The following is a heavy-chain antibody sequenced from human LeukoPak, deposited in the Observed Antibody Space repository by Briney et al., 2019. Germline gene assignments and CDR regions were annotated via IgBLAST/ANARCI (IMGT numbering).Heavy chain of an antibody. D-gene: IGHD4-17*01. CDR1: GFAFSRHG. CDR2: IPYDGSNK. CDR3: AKDPNGDYIGTFDI. J-gene: IGHJ3*02. Sequence: GGSLRLSCAASGFAFSRHGIHWVRQAPGKGLEWVAFIPYDGSNKFYADSVKGRFTISRDNSKNTLYLQMNSLRAEDTAVYFCAKDPNGDYIGTFDIWGQGTMVTVSS. V-gene: IGHV3-30*02.